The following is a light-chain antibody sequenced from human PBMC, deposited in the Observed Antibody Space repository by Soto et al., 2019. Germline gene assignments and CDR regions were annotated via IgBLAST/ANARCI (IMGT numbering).Light chain of an antibody. J-gene: IGLJ3*02. CDR2: DDN. CDR1: SSNIGGNS. V-gene: IGLV1-51*01. Sequence: QSVMTQPPSVSAAPGQKVTISCSGSSSNIGGNSVSWYQQLPGTAPKLLIYDDNKRPSGIPDRFSGSKSGTSATLGITGFQTGDEADYYCQSSDYSLSGSVFGGGTKLTVL. CDR3: QSSDYSLSGSV.